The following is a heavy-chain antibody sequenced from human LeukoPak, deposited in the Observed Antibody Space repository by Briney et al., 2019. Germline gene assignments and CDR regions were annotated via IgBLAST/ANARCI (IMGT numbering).Heavy chain of an antibody. CDR1: GFTFSSYW. J-gene: IGHJ4*02. CDR2: IWYDGSNR. V-gene: IGHV3-33*08. Sequence: GGSLRLSCAASGFTFSSYWMSWVRQAPGKGLEWVAVIWYDGSNRYYADSVKGRFTISRDNSKNTLYLQMNSLRAEDTAVYYCTSNFDFWGQGTLVTVSS. CDR3: TSNFDF.